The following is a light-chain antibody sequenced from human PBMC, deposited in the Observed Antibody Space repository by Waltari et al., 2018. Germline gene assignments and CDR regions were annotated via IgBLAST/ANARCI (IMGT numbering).Light chain of an antibody. J-gene: IGLJ2*01. V-gene: IGLV2-14*03. CDR2: DVG. Sequence: QSALTQPASVSGSPGQSISISCTGTSRDVGGYNFVSWYQRLPGKAPKLIIYDVGNRPSGVSNRFSGSKSGNTASLFISGLQADYEADYYCCSYTRSGSLVFGGGTKLTVL. CDR1: SRDVGGYNF. CDR3: CSYTRSGSLV.